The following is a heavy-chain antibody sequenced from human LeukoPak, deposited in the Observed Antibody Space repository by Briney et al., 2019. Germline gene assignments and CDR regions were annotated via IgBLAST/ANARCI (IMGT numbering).Heavy chain of an antibody. CDR3: ASVYGGPHRPYYYYYGMDV. CDR1: GFTFSDYY. Sequence: GGSLRLSCAASGFTFSDYYMSWVRQAPGKGLEWVSVIYSGGSTYYADSVKGRFTISRDNSKNTLYLQMNSMRAEDTAVYYCASVYGGPHRPYYYYYGMDVWGQGTTVTVSS. V-gene: IGHV3-53*01. J-gene: IGHJ6*02. CDR2: IYSGGST. D-gene: IGHD2/OR15-2a*01.